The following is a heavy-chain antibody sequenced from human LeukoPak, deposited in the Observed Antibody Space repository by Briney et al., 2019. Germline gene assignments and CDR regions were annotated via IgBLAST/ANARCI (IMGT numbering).Heavy chain of an antibody. CDR2: MYYSGRT. D-gene: IGHD3-16*01. Sequence: SETLSLTCTVSGGSISSYYWSWIRQPPGKGLERIGYMYYSGRTNYNPSLKSRVTISVDTSKNQFSLKLSSVAAADTAVYYCARTFSDSYYYYYGVDVWGQGTTVTVSS. CDR1: GGSISSYY. CDR3: ARTFSDSYYYYYGVDV. V-gene: IGHV4-59*01. J-gene: IGHJ6*02.